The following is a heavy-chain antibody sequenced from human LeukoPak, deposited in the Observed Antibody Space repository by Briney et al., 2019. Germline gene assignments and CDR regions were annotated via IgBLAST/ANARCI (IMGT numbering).Heavy chain of an antibody. Sequence: PSETLSLTCTVSGGSISSTSYYWGWIRQPPGKGLEWIGSIYYSGSAYYNPSLKSRVTISVDTSENQFSLKLSSVAAADTAVYYCARGVYSSGYYPFDYWGQGTLVTVSS. D-gene: IGHD3-22*01. V-gene: IGHV4-39*01. CDR3: ARGVYSSGYYPFDY. CDR2: IYYSGSA. J-gene: IGHJ4*02. CDR1: GGSISSTSYY.